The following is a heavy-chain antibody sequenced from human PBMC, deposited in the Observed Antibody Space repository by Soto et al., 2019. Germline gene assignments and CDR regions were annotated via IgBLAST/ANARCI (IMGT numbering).Heavy chain of an antibody. CDR2: IYHSGST. CDR3: ARAAMGGSSWPFDY. CDR1: GGSISSSNW. Sequence: QVQLQESGPGLVKPSGTLSLTCAVSGGSISSSNWWSWVRQPPGKGLEWIGEIYHSGSTNYNPSRKSRVTISVDKSKNQCARKLSSVTAADTAVYYCARAAMGGSSWPFDYWGQGTLVTVSS. J-gene: IGHJ4*02. V-gene: IGHV4-4*02. D-gene: IGHD6-13*01.